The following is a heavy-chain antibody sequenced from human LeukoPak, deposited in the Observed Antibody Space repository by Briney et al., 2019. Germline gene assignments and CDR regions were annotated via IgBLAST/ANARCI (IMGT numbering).Heavy chain of an antibody. J-gene: IGHJ4*02. CDR3: AREANYYDSSGYSDAFDY. V-gene: IGHV3-7*01. CDR2: IKQDGSEK. D-gene: IGHD3-22*01. CDR1: GFTFSSYW. Sequence: GGSLRLSCAASGFTFSSYWMSWVRQAPGKGLEWVANIKQDGSEKYYVDSVKGRFTISRDNAKNSLYLQMNSLRAEDTVVYYCAREANYYDSSGYSDAFDYWGQGTLVTVSS.